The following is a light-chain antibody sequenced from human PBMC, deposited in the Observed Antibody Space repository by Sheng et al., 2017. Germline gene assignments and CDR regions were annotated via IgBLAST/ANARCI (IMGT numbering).Light chain of an antibody. V-gene: IGKV3-20*01. CDR2: GAC. Sequence: EIVMTQSPGTLSLSPGERVILSCRASQSVGSAYLAWYQQKPGQAPRLLIYGACSRATGIPDRFSGSGSGTDFTLTISRLEPEDFAVYYCQQYGSSLYTFGQGTKLEIK. CDR1: QSVGSAY. J-gene: IGKJ2*01. CDR3: QQYGSSLYT.